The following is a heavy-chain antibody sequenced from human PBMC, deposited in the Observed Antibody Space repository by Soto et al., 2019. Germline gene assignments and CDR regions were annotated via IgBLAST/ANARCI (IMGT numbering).Heavy chain of an antibody. Sequence: PGGALRLSCSASGFTFSSYSMNWVRQAPGKGLEWVSYISSSSSTIYYADSVKGRFTISRDNAKNSLYLQMNSLRDEDTAVYYCARAGAARRHYYYGMDVWGQGTTVTVS. CDR1: GFTFSSYS. CDR2: ISSSSSTI. CDR3: ARAGAARRHYYYGMDV. D-gene: IGHD3-10*01. V-gene: IGHV3-48*02. J-gene: IGHJ6*02.